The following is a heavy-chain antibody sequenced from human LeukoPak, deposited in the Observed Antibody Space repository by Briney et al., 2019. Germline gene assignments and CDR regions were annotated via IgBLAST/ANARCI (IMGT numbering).Heavy chain of an antibody. Sequence: ASVKVSCKASGYTFTSYDINWVRQATGQGLEWMGWMNPNSGNTGYAQKFQGRVTMTRNTSISTAYMELSSLRSEDTAVSYCARDCSGGSSYNGANFDYWGQGTLVTVSS. CDR1: GYTFTSYD. J-gene: IGHJ4*02. CDR2: MNPNSGNT. CDR3: ARDCSGGSSYNGANFDY. V-gene: IGHV1-8*01. D-gene: IGHD2-15*01.